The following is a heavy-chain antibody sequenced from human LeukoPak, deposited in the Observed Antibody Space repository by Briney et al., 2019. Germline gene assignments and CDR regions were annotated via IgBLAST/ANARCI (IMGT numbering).Heavy chain of an antibody. V-gene: IGHV3-74*03. CDR2: ISSDGSST. D-gene: IGHD2-15*01. Sequence: GGSLRLSCAASGFTFSSYWMHWVRQAPGKGLVWVSRISSDGSSTTYGDSVKGRFTISRDNAKNTLYLQMNSLRVEDTAVYYCAREYEGYCSGGSCFRGTYNCFDPWGQGTLVTVSS. CDR1: GFTFSSYW. CDR3: AREYEGYCSGGSCFRGTYNCFDP. J-gene: IGHJ5*02.